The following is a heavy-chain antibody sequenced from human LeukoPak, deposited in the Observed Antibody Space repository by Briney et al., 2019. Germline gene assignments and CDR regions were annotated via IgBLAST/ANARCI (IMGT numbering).Heavy chain of an antibody. J-gene: IGHJ4*02. CDR3: ARVRYFDWLSDY. V-gene: IGHV3-7*03. CDR2: IKNDGSEK. Sequence: GGSLRLSCAASGFTFSSDWMSWVRQAPGKGLEWVANIKNDGSEKYNVDSVKGRFTISRDNAKNSLYLQMNSLRAEVTAVYYCARVRYFDWLSDYWGQGTLVTVSS. CDR1: GFTFSSDW. D-gene: IGHD3-9*01.